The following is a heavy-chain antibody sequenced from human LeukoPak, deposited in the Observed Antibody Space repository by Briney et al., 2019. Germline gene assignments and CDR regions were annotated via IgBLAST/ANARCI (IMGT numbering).Heavy chain of an antibody. D-gene: IGHD2-2*01. J-gene: IGHJ3*02. CDR3: ARDTPIDIVVVPAAAGDAFDI. Sequence: ASVKVSCKASGYTFTSYGISWVRQAPGQGLEWMGWISAYNGNTNYAQKLQGRVTMTTDTSTSTAYMELRSLRSDDTAVNYCARDTPIDIVVVPAAAGDAFDIWGQGTMVTVSS. V-gene: IGHV1-18*01. CDR1: GYTFTSYG. CDR2: ISAYNGNT.